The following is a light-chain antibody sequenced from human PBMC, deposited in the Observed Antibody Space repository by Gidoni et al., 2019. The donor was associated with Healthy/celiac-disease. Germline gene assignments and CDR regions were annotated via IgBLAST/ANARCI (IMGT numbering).Light chain of an antibody. CDR3: QQYNNWPPWT. Sequence: EIVMTQSPATLSVSPGGRATLSCRASQSVSSNLAWYQQKPGQAPRLLIYCASTRATGIPARFSGSGSGTEFTLTISSLQSEDFAVYYCQQYNNWPPWTFGQGTKVEIK. CDR1: QSVSSN. CDR2: CAS. J-gene: IGKJ1*01. V-gene: IGKV3-15*01.